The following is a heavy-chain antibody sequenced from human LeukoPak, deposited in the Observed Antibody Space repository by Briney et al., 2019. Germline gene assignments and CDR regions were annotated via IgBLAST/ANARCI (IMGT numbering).Heavy chain of an antibody. CDR3: ARRASTERGHSYGLDY. CDR1: GFSFSSYS. J-gene: IGHJ4*02. D-gene: IGHD5-18*01. CDR2: IRFSGNDI. V-gene: IGHV3-21*01. Sequence: GGSLRLSCVASGFSFSSYSMTWVRQAPGKGLDWVSSIRFSGNDIYYADSVRGRITLSRDNAKNALFLQMNSLRAEDTAVYYCARRASTERGHSYGLDYWGQGTLVTVSS.